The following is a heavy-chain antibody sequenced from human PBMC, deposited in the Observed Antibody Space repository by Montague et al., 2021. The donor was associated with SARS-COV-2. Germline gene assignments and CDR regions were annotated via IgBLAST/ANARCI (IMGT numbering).Heavy chain of an antibody. CDR2: IFYTGTT. Sequence: SETLSLTYTVSGGSISSSSYHWGWIRQPPGKGLDWIGNIFYTGTTYYNPSLKSRVTIFVDTSKNQFSLKLTSVAAADTAVYYCARHYGSGFDYWGQGTLLTVSS. V-gene: IGHV4-39*01. J-gene: IGHJ4*02. CDR3: ARHYGSGFDY. CDR1: GGSISSSSYH. D-gene: IGHD3-10*01.